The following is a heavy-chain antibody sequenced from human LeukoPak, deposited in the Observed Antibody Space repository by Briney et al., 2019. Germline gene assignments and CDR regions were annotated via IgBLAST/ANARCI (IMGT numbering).Heavy chain of an antibody. V-gene: IGHV3-15*01. CDR2: IKSKTDGGTT. CDR3: TTEAYSYGSYYFDY. Sequence: GGSLRLSCAASGFTFSNAWMSWVRQAPGKGLEWVGRIKSKTDGGTTDYAAPVKGRFTISRDDPKNTLYLQMNSLKTEDTAVYNCTTEAYSYGSYYFDYWGQGTLVTVSS. CDR1: GFTFSNAW. D-gene: IGHD5-18*01. J-gene: IGHJ4*02.